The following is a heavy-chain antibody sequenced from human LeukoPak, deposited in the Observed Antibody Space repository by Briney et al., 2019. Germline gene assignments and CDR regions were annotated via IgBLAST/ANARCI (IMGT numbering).Heavy chain of an antibody. CDR1: GYTFTSYD. J-gene: IGHJ6*02. Sequence: ASVKVSCKASGYTFTSYDINWVRQATGQGLEWMGWMNPNSGNTGYAQKFQGRVTMTRNTSISTAYMELSSLRSEDTAVYYCATTERGEGNFDWLLSSGYYYYYYGMDVWGQGTTVTVSS. V-gene: IGHV1-8*01. CDR3: ATTERGEGNFDWLLSSGYYYYYYGMDV. CDR2: MNPNSGNT. D-gene: IGHD3-9*01.